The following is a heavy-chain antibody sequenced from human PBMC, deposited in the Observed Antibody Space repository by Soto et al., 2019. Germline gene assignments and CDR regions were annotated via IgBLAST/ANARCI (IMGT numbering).Heavy chain of an antibody. CDR2: ISAGGGST. Sequence: PGGSLRLSCAASGFTFSTYAMHWVRRAPGKGLEWVSAISAGGGSTYYADSVKGRFTISRGDSKNTLYLEMNNLRVEDTAIYYCVKADSRYYFDFWGQGTQVTVSS. CDR3: VKADSRYYFDF. J-gene: IGHJ4*02. V-gene: IGHV3-23*01. CDR1: GFTFSTYA.